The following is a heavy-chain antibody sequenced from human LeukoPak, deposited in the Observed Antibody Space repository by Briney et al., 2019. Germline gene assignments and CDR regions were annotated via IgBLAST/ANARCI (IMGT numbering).Heavy chain of an antibody. CDR1: GDFISTRRCY. Sequence: PSETLSLTCTVTGDFISTRRCYWGWVRQPPGKGLEWIGSIYTTGTTFYNPSLKSRVAMSIDTSKNQFSLKLSSVTATDSAIYYCARHNPYFDYRGQGILVTVSS. CDR3: ARHNPYFDY. V-gene: IGHV4-39*01. CDR2: IYTTGTT. J-gene: IGHJ4*02.